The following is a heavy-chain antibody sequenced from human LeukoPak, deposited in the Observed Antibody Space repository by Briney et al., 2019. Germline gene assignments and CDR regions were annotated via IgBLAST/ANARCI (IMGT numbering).Heavy chain of an antibody. V-gene: IGHV3-23*01. D-gene: IGHD4-17*01. J-gene: IGHJ6*03. CDR1: GFTFSNYG. Sequence: GGSLRLSCAASGFTFSNYGMSWVRQAPGKGLEWVSAISSSGEKIYYADSVKGRFAISRDISKITLDLQMSSLRAEDTAVYYCAKSGRDDYDSYYFHMGVWGKGTTVTVSS. CDR3: AKSGRDDYDSYYFHMGV. CDR2: ISSSGEKI.